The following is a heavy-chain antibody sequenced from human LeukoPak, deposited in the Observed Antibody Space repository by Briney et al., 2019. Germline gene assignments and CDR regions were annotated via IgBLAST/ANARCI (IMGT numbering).Heavy chain of an antibody. CDR1: GFTFNNYA. V-gene: IGHV3-23*01. J-gene: IGHJ4*02. Sequence: TGGSLRLSCAASGFTFNNYAMSWVRQALGKVLEWVSAITGSGGDTYHADSVKGRFTISRDNSENTLYLQMNSLRAEDTAVYYCAKGSRDSRPYYFDFWGQGTLVTVSS. D-gene: IGHD3-3*01. CDR3: AKGSRDSRPYYFDF. CDR2: ITGSGGDT.